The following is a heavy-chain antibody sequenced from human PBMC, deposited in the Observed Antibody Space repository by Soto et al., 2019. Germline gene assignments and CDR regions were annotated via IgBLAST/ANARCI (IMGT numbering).Heavy chain of an antibody. CDR3: ARVGCLSTGCQHSYDY. J-gene: IGHJ4*02. CDR2: IYPGDSDT. V-gene: IGHV5-51*01. Sequence: PGESLNISCKGSGYSFTSYWIGWVGQMPGKGLEWMGIIYPGDSDTRYSPSFQCQVTISADKSISTASLQWSSLKASATAMYYWARVGCLSTGCQHSYDYWGQRALVTVAS. CDR1: GYSFTSYW. D-gene: IGHD2-2*01.